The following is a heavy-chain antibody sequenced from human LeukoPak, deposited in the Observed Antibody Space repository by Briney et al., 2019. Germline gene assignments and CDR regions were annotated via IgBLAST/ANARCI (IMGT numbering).Heavy chain of an antibody. Sequence: GGSPRLSCTASGFTFSIYAMTWFRQAPGKGLEWVSVISGVGSNTDYADSVKGRFTISRDNSKNTLSLQMNSLRAEDPAIYYCAKLVATGTIPTDYWGQGTLVTVSS. J-gene: IGHJ4*02. V-gene: IGHV3-23*01. CDR2: ISGVGSNT. CDR1: GFTFSIYA. CDR3: AKLVATGTIPTDY. D-gene: IGHD1-1*01.